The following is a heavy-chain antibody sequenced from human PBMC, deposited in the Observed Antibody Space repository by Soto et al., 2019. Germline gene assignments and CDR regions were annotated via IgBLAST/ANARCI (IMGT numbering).Heavy chain of an antibody. Sequence: QVYLVQSGAEVKKPGSSVKISCKASGGIFSSTTINWVRQAAGQGLEWMGGIIPLFGTANYAEKFQCRVTITADKSTKTEYMELTSLRSEDTAVYYCASKAACGGDCYAFDSWGQGTLVTVSS. CDR3: ASKAACGGDCYAFDS. CDR2: IIPLFGTA. V-gene: IGHV1-69*06. D-gene: IGHD2-21*02. CDR1: GGIFSSTT. J-gene: IGHJ4*02.